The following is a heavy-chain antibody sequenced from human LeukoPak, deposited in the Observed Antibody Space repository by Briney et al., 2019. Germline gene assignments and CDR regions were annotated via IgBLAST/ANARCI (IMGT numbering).Heavy chain of an antibody. CDR2: ISSNGGST. CDR1: GFTFSSYA. V-gene: IGHV3-64*01. Sequence: PGGSLRLSCAASGFTFSSYAMHWVRQAPGKGLEYVSAISSNGGSTYYANSVKGRFTISRDNSKNTLYLQMGSLRAEDMAVYYCASTNYDSSGYYFNWFDPWGQGTLVTVSS. J-gene: IGHJ5*02. CDR3: ASTNYDSSGYYFNWFDP. D-gene: IGHD3-22*01.